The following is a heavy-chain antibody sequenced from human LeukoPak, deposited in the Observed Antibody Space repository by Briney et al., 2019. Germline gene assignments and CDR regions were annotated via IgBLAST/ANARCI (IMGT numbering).Heavy chain of an antibody. V-gene: IGHV5-51*01. CDR1: GYSFTTDW. CDR3: ARRGSGCLDY. Sequence: GESLKISCKGSGYSFTTDWIGWVGQMPGKGLEWMGMIYPGDSDTKYSPSFQGQVTISADKSINTAYLQWSSLKASDTAMYYCARRGSGCLDYWGQGTLVTVSS. CDR2: IYPGDSDT. J-gene: IGHJ4*02. D-gene: IGHD6-19*01.